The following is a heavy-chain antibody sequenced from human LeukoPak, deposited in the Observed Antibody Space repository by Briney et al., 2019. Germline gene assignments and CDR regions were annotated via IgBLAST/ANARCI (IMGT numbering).Heavy chain of an antibody. CDR3: TGSFGELTFFDY. CDR1: GFTFSSYG. CDR2: IRLDGSNK. D-gene: IGHD3-10*01. J-gene: IGHJ4*02. V-gene: IGHV3-30*02. Sequence: GGSLRLSCAASGFTFSSYGMHWVRQAPGKGLEWVAFIRLDGSNKYYADSVRGRFTISRDNSKNTLYLQMNSLKTEDTAVYYCTGSFGELTFFDYWGQGTLATVSS.